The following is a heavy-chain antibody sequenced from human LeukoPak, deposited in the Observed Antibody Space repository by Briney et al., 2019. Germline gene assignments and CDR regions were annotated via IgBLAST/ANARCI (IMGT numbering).Heavy chain of an antibody. CDR2: ISGSGGST. D-gene: IGHD6-6*01. CDR1: GFAFSSYA. J-gene: IGHJ4*02. V-gene: IGHV3-23*01. CDR3: AKVPVWSIAARVYYFDY. Sequence: GGSLRLSCAAPGFAFSSYAMSWVRQAPGKGLEWVSAISGSGGSTYYADSVKGRFTISRDNSKNTLYLQMNSLRAEDTAVYYCAKVPVWSIAARVYYFDYWGQGTLVTVSS.